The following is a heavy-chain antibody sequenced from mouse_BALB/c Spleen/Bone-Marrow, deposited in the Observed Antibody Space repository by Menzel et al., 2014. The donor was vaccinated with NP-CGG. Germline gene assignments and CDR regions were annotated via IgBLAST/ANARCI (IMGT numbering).Heavy chain of an antibody. CDR1: GFDFSRYW. J-gene: IGHJ1*01. V-gene: IGHV4-1*02. D-gene: IGHD1-2*01. Sequence: EVKLQESGGGLVQPGGSLKLSCAVSGFDFSRYWMTWVRQTPGKGLEWIGEINPDSSTINYTPSLKDKFIISRDNAKNPLYLQISKVRAEDATYYYSAQPGNYDYQDDWGPGTTVTVSS. CDR3: AQPGNYDYQDD. CDR2: INPDSSTI.